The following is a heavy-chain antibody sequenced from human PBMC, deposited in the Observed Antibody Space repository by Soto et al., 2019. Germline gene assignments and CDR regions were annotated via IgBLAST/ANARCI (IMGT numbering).Heavy chain of an antibody. J-gene: IGHJ4*02. V-gene: IGHV3-30-3*01. CDR3: ARDMTTVVIGYFDY. CDR1: GFTFSSYA. CDR2: ISYDGSNK. Sequence: GGSLRLSCAASGFTFSSYAMHWVRPAPGKGLEWVAVISYDGSNKYYADSVKGRFTISRDNSKNTLYLQMNSLRAEDTAVYYCARDMTTVVIGYFDYWGQGTLVTVSS. D-gene: IGHD4-17*01.